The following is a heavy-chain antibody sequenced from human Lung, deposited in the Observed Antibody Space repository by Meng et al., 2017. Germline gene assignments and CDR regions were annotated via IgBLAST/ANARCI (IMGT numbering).Heavy chain of an antibody. CDR2: INPDGSDK. CDR3: GRGDPDY. V-gene: IGHV3-7*04. CDR1: RLTFSNYW. Sequence: GESLKISCAASRLTFSNYWMNWVRQAPGKGLEWVANINPDGSDKYYVDSVKGRFTISRDNDNNLLYLQMNSQKAEDTAVYYCGRGDPDYWGQGTLVTVSS. J-gene: IGHJ4*02.